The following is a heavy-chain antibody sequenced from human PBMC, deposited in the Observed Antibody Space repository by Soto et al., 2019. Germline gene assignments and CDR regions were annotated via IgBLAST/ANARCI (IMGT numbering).Heavy chain of an antibody. Sequence: QVQLVQSGAEEKKPGASVKVSCKASGYTFTSYAMHWVRQAPGQRLEWMGWINAGNGNTKYSQKFQGRVTITRDTSASTAYMELSSRRSEDTAVYYCARGVGTAAPDYWGQGTLVTVSS. D-gene: IGHD2-15*01. CDR2: INAGNGNT. CDR1: GYTFTSYA. CDR3: ARGVGTAAPDY. J-gene: IGHJ4*02. V-gene: IGHV1-3*05.